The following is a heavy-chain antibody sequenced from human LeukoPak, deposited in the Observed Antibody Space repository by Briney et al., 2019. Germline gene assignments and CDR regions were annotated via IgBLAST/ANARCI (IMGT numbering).Heavy chain of an antibody. CDR2: INAGNGNT. CDR1: GYTYTSYA. CDR3: ARDRRYGSGSYGDY. V-gene: IGHV1-3*01. D-gene: IGHD3-10*01. Sequence: ASVKVSCKASGYTYTSYAMHWVRQAPGQRLEWMGWINAGNGNTKYSQKFQGRVTITRDTSASTAYMELSSLRFEDTAVYYCARDRRYGSGSYGDYWGQGTLVTVSP. J-gene: IGHJ4*02.